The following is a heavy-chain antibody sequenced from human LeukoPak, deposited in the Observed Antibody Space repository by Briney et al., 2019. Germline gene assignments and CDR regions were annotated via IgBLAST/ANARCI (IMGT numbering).Heavy chain of an antibody. CDR1: GFTFSSYA. CDR2: ITDSGTGT. D-gene: IGHD3-3*01. Sequence: GGSLRLSCAASGFTFSSYALSWVRQAPGKGLEWASGITDSGTGTYYADSVKGRFTISRDNSKNTLYLQMNSLRAEDTAVYYCAKGITIFGVVKTMIDYWGQGTLVTVSS. J-gene: IGHJ4*02. CDR3: AKGITIFGVVKTMIDY. V-gene: IGHV3-23*01.